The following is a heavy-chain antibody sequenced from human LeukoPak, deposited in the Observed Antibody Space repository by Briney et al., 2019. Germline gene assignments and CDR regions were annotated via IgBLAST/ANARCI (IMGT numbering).Heavy chain of an antibody. CDR2: IYYSGST. V-gene: IGHV4-59*11. CDR3: ARGCCNTGSHYTKIFEF. Sequence: NASETLSLTCNVSGGSISSHYWSWIRQPPGKGLEWIGHIYYSGSTSYNPSLKSRVTISVDTSKNQFSLKLRSVTAADTAIYYCARGCCNTGSHYTKIFEFWGQGALVTVSS. CDR1: GGSISSHY. J-gene: IGHJ4*02. D-gene: IGHD2/OR15-2a*01.